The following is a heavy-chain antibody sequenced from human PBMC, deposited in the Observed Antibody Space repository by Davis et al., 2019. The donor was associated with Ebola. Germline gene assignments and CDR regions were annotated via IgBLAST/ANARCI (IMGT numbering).Heavy chain of an antibody. CDR3: AGGYQLLYRVYYYYGMDV. D-gene: IGHD2-2*02. CDR1: GFSFSSYW. CDR2: ISSSSSYI. J-gene: IGHJ6*02. Sequence: GGSLRLSCAASGFSFSSYWMSWVRQAPGKGLEWVSSISSSSSYIYYADSVKGRFTISRDNAKNSLYLQMNSLRAEDTAVYYCAGGYQLLYRVYYYYGMDVWGQGTTVTVSS. V-gene: IGHV3-21*01.